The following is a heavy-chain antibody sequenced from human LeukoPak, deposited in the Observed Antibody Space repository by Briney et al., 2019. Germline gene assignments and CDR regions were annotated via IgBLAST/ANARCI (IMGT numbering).Heavy chain of an antibody. D-gene: IGHD3-10*01. CDR1: GYTFTSYG. Sequence: GASVKVSCKASGYTFTSYGISWVRQAPGQGLEWMGWISAYNGNTNYAQKLQGRVIMTTDTPTSTAYMELRSLRSDDTAVYYCARDEYYFGSGSYFYFDYWGQGTLVTVSS. CDR2: ISAYNGNT. J-gene: IGHJ4*02. V-gene: IGHV1-18*01. CDR3: ARDEYYFGSGSYFYFDY.